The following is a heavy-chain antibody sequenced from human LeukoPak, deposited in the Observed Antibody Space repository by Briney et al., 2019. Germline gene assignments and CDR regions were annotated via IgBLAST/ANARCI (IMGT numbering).Heavy chain of an antibody. CDR1: GYTFTGYY. D-gene: IGHD3-3*01. J-gene: IGHJ6*03. CDR2: INPNMGGT. CDR3: ARAGYDFWSGYYWGDYYYMDV. V-gene: IGHV1-2*02. Sequence: GASVKVSCKASGYTFTGYYMHWVRQAPGQGLEWMGWINPNMGGTNYAQKFQGRVTMHRDTSIRTGYMELSRLRSDDTAVYYCARAGYDFWSGYYWGDYYYMDVWGKGTTVTVSS.